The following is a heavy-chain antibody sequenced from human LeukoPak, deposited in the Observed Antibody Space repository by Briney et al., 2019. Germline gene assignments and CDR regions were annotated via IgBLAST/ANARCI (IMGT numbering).Heavy chain of an antibody. J-gene: IGHJ4*02. D-gene: IGHD5-12*01. V-gene: IGHV1-69*06. CDR2: IIPIFGTA. Sequence: SVKVSCKASGGAFSSYAISWVRQAPGQGLEWMGGIIPIFGTANYAQKFQGRVTITADKSTSTAYMELSSLRSEDTAVYYCARRLYSGYDYYFDYWGQGTLVTVSS. CDR1: GGAFSSYA. CDR3: ARRLYSGYDYYFDY.